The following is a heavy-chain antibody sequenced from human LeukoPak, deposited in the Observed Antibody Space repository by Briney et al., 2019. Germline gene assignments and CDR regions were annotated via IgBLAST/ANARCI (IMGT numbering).Heavy chain of an antibody. D-gene: IGHD1-7*01. V-gene: IGHV1-46*01. CDR3: ARDGTSTDDY. CDR1: GYTFTSYY. CDR2: VNPSGGST. Sequence: ASVKVSCKASGYTFTSYYMHWARQAPGQGLEWMGIVNPSGGSTSYAQKFQGRVTMTRDTSTSTAYMELRSLRSDDTAVYYCARDGTSTDDYWGQGTLVTVSS. J-gene: IGHJ4*02.